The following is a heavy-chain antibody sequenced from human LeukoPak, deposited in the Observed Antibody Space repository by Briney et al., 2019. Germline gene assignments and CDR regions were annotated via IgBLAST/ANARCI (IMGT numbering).Heavy chain of an antibody. CDR2: LYSDGNT. V-gene: IGHV3-53*01. J-gene: IGHJ4*02. Sequence: GGSLRLSCAASGFTVITNDMTWVRQAPGRGLEWVSVLYSDGNTKYADSVQGRFTISRDNSKNTLYFEMNSLSPDDTAVYYCARGVEPLAANTLAYWGQGTLVTVSS. CDR3: ARGVEPLAANTLAY. CDR1: GFTVITND. D-gene: IGHD1-14*01.